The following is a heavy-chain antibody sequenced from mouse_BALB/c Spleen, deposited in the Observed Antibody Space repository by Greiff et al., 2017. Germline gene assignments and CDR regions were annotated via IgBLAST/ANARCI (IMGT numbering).Heavy chain of an antibody. CDR3: ARDGLYDGYYWYFDV. V-gene: IGHV2-9*02. J-gene: IGHJ1*01. CDR2: IWAGGST. D-gene: IGHD2-3*01. Sequence: VKLMESGPGLVAPSQSLSITCTVSGFSLTSYGVHWVRQPPGKGLEWLGVIWAGGSTNYNSALMSRLSISKDNSKSQVFLKMNSLQTDDTAMYYCARDGLYDGYYWYFDVWGAGTTVTVSS. CDR1: GFSLTSYG.